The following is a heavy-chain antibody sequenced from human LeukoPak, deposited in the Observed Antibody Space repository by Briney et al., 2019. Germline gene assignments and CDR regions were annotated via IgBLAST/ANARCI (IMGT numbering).Heavy chain of an antibody. CDR3: ARARYYYGSGSLDYLDY. CDR2: IGTAGDT. V-gene: IGHV3-13*01. Sequence: GGSLRLPCAASGFTFSSYDMHWVRQATGKGLEWVSAIGTAGDTYYPGSVKGRFTISRENAKNSLYLQMNSLRAGDTAVYYCARARYYYGSGSLDYLDYWGQGTLVTVSS. CDR1: GFTFSSYD. J-gene: IGHJ4*02. D-gene: IGHD3-10*01.